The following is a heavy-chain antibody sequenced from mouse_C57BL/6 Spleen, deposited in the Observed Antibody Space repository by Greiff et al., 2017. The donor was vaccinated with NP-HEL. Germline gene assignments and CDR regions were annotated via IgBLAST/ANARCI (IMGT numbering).Heavy chain of an antibody. Sequence: VQRVESGAELAKPGASVTLSCKASGYTFTSYWMHWVKQRPGQGLEWIGYINPSSGYTKYNQKFTDKATLTADKSSSTAYMQLSSLTYDDSAVYYCTRSYYDYDGDYFDCWGKGTTLTVSS. V-gene: IGHV1-7*01. CDR2: INPSSGYT. CDR3: TRSYYDYDGDYFDC. D-gene: IGHD2-4*01. J-gene: IGHJ2*01. CDR1: GYTFTSYW.